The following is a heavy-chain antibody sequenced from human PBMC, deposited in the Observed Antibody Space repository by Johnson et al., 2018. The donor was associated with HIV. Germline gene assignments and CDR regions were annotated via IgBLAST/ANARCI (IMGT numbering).Heavy chain of an antibody. Sequence: QVQLVESGGGLVRPGGSLRLSCVASGFAVSGYYMSWVRQAPGKGLEWVAFIRYDGSNKYYADSVKGRFTISRDNSKNTLYLQMCSLRAEDMAVYYCARALGYCSGGSCPLDAFDIWGQGTMVTVSS. CDR3: ARALGYCSGGSCPLDAFDI. V-gene: IGHV3-30*02. CDR2: IRYDGSNK. D-gene: IGHD2-15*01. J-gene: IGHJ3*02. CDR1: GFAVSGYY.